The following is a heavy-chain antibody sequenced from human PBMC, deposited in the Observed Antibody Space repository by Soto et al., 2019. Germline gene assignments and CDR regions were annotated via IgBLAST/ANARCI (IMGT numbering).Heavy chain of an antibody. CDR2: IKQDASEK. D-gene: IGHD6-19*01. CDR3: ARVAYGNGWIFDY. Sequence: GSLSLSCASSGFTFSSYWMSWVRQAPGKGLEWVANIKQDASEKYYVDSVKGRFTLSRDNAKNSLQLQMSSLRAEDTAIYFCARVAYGNGWIFDYWGQGTLVTVSS. J-gene: IGHJ4*01. V-gene: IGHV3-7*01. CDR1: GFTFSSYW.